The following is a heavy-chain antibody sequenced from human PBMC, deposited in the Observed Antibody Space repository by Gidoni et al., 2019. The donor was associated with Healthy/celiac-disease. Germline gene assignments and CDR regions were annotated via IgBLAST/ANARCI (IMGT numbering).Heavy chain of an antibody. CDR2: ISSSSSYI. V-gene: IGHV3-21*01. CDR1: GLPYSSYS. Sequence: EVQLVVSGGGLVQPGGSLRLSCSASGLPYSSYSMNWVRQAPGKGLEWVSSISSSSSYIYYADSVKGRFTISRDNAKNALYLQMNSLRAEDTAVYYCARVGGITGTEGSKDYWGQGTLVTVSS. D-gene: IGHD1-20*01. CDR3: ARVGGITGTEGSKDY. J-gene: IGHJ4*02.